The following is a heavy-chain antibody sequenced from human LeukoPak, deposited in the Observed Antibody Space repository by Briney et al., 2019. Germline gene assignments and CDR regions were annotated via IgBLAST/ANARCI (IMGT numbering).Heavy chain of an antibody. V-gene: IGHV3-23*01. Sequence: GGSLRLSCAASGFTFSSYAMSWVRQAPGKGLEWVSAISGSGGSTYYPDYVKGRFTISRDNSKNTLYLQMNSLRAEDTAVYYCAKDEAMVVAATWGQGTLVTVSS. CDR3: AKDEAMVVAAT. J-gene: IGHJ4*02. CDR1: GFTFSSYA. CDR2: ISGSGGST. D-gene: IGHD2-15*01.